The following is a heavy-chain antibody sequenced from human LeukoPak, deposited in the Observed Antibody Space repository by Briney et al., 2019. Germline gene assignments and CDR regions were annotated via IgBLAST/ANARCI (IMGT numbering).Heavy chain of an antibody. CDR1: GGSIASYF. Sequence: PSETLSLTCTVSGGSIASYFWSWIRQPPGKGLEWIGYMSYSGSTNYNPSLKSRVTISGDTSKNQFSLRLSSVTAADTAVYYCARVLSGSNFDSWGHGTLVTVSS. V-gene: IGHV4-59*12. CDR2: MSYSGST. D-gene: IGHD3-22*01. J-gene: IGHJ4*01. CDR3: ARVLSGSNFDS.